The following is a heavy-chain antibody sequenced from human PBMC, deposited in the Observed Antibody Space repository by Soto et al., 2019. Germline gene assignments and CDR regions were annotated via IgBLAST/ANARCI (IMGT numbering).Heavy chain of an antibody. J-gene: IGHJ5*02. V-gene: IGHV3-15*05. CDR3: NGIISKQKWEIGP. CDR1: GFSFINAW. Sequence: AGSLSLSCTASGFSFINAWLSWVRRAPARRLEWVGRINSKTDGGTTNYAEPVTGRFTISRYEAKQTLYVQVTSLCDGDRAGYYCNGIISKQKWEIGPWGQGTLVTVSS. CDR2: INSKTDGGTT. D-gene: IGHD1-26*01.